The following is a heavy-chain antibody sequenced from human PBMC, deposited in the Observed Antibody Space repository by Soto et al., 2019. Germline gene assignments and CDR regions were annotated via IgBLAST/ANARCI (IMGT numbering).Heavy chain of an antibody. V-gene: IGHV4-34*01. D-gene: IGHD6-19*01. J-gene: IGHJ4*02. CDR1: GGSFSGYY. CDR3: AREGVAGDDY. CDR2: INHSGST. Sequence: QVQLQQWGAGLLKPSETLSLTCAVYGGSFSGYYWSWIRQPPGKGLEWIGEINHSGSTNYNPSLKSRVTISVDTSKNQFSLKLSSGTAADTAVYYCAREGVAGDDYWGQGTLVTVSS.